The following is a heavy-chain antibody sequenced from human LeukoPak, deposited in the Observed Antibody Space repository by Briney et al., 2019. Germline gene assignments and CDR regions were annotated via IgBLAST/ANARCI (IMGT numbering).Heavy chain of an antibody. CDR2: ISASGDNT. CDR1: GLSFSSYA. Sequence: GGSLRLSCAASGLSFSSYAMNWVRQAPGKGLEWVSAISASGDNTYDADFVKGRFTISRDNSKNTLYLQMNSLRAEDTAVYYCAKDLPFDYWGQGTLVTVSP. CDR3: AKDLPFDY. V-gene: IGHV3-23*01. J-gene: IGHJ4*02.